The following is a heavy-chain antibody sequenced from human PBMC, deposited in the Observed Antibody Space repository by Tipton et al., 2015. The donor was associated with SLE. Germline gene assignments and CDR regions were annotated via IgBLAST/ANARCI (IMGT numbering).Heavy chain of an antibody. J-gene: IGHJ4*02. V-gene: IGHV3-48*03. CDR2: ISNSGSII. D-gene: IGHD2-21*01. CDR1: GFTFSSYE. Sequence: SLRLSCAASGFTFSSYEMNWVRQAPGKGLEWVAHISNSGSIIYYADSVKGRFTISRDNAKNSLYLQMTSLRAEDTAVYYCARESEQEAPFHIWGQGTLVTVSS. CDR3: ARESEQEAPFHI.